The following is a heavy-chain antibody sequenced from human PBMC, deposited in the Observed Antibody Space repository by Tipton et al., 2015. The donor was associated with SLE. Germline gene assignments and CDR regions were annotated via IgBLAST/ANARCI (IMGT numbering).Heavy chain of an antibody. CDR3: AAKLGGFKGIDY. Sequence: SLRLSCAASGFSFDDYAMHWVRQAPGKGLEWVSGISWNSGSIGYADSVKGRFSISRDSAKNSLYLQMSSLRAEDTALYYCAAKLGGFKGIDYWGQGTLVTVSS. D-gene: IGHD7-27*01. V-gene: IGHV3-9*01. CDR2: ISWNSGSI. J-gene: IGHJ4*02. CDR1: GFSFDDYA.